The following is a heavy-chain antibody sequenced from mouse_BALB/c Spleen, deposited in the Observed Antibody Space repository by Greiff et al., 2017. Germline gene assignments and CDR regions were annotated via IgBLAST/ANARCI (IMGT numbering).Heavy chain of an antibody. V-gene: IGHV1-54*01. CDR3: ARRRDGDY. J-gene: IGHJ2*01. D-gene: IGHD2-3*01. CDR1: GYAFTNYL. Sequence: QVQLQQSGAELVRPGTSVKVSCKASGYAFTNYLIEWVKQRPGQGLEWIGVINPGSGGTNYNEKFKGKATLTADKSSSTAYMQLSSLTSEDSAVYYCARRRDGDYWGQGTTLTVSS. CDR2: INPGSGGT.